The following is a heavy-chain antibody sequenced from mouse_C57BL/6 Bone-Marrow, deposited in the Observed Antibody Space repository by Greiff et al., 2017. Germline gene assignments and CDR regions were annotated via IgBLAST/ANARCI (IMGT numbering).Heavy chain of an antibody. CDR3: ARTDYYGSSPYYAMDY. Sequence: EVKLVESGGGLVQPGGSLKLSCAASGFTFSDYGMAWVRQAPRKGPEWVAFISTLAYSIYYAETLTGRFTISRENAKNTLYLELSSLRSEDTDMYYCARTDYYGSSPYYAMDYWGQGTSVTVSS. CDR1: GFTFSDYG. D-gene: IGHD1-1*01. V-gene: IGHV5-15*01. J-gene: IGHJ4*01. CDR2: ISTLAYSI.